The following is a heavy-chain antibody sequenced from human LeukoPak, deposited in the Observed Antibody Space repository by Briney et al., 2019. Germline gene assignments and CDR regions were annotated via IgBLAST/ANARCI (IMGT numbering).Heavy chain of an antibody. V-gene: IGHV4-59*01. Sequence: SETLSLTCTVSGGSISSYYWSWIRQPPGKGLEWIGYIYYSGSTNYNPSLKSRVTISVDTSKNQLSLKLSSVTAADTAVYYCARALKGADYYYYYMDVWGKGTTVTVSS. CDR3: ARALKGADYYYYYMDV. D-gene: IGHD1-26*01. CDR1: GGSISSYY. CDR2: IYYSGST. J-gene: IGHJ6*03.